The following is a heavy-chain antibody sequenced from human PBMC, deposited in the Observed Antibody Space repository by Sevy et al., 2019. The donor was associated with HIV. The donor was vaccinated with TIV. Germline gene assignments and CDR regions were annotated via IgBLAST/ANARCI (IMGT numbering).Heavy chain of an antibody. CDR3: ARDPLLGIAREVARGGY. D-gene: IGHD2-2*03. V-gene: IGHV3-48*04. CDR1: GFTFSSYS. CDR2: ISSSSSTI. J-gene: IGHJ4*02. Sequence: GGSLRLSCAASGFTFSSYSMNWVRQAPGKGLEWVSYISSSSSTIYYADSVEGRFTISRDNARNSLYLQMNSLRADDTAVYYCARDPLLGIAREVARGGYWGQGTLVTVSS.